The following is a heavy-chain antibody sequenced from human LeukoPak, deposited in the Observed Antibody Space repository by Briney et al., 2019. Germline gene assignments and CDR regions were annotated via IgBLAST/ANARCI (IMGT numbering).Heavy chain of an antibody. V-gene: IGHV4-59*08. D-gene: IGHD6-19*01. CDR3: AKYGKSGWSIDN. CDR2: IYNTGAT. CDR1: GGSLGGDY. J-gene: IGHJ4*02. Sequence: SETLSLTCTVSGGSLGGDYWTWIRQPPGKGLQYIGYIYNTGATNYNPYLKSRVTMSVDTSKNQFSLKLNSVTAADTAVYFCAKYGKSGWSIDNWGQGTLVTVSS.